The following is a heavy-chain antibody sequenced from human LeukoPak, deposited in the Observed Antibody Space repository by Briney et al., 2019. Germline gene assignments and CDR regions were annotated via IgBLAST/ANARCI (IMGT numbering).Heavy chain of an antibody. CDR2: ISYDGSNK. Sequence: PGGSLRLSCAASGFTFSSYEMNWVRQAPGKGLEWVAVISYDGSNKYYADSVKGRFTISRDNSKKMLYLQMNSLRAEDTAVYYCANLRKSLWIPEFDYWGQGTLVTVSS. V-gene: IGHV3-30*18. D-gene: IGHD1-1*01. CDR1: GFTFSSYE. J-gene: IGHJ4*02. CDR3: ANLRKSLWIPEFDY.